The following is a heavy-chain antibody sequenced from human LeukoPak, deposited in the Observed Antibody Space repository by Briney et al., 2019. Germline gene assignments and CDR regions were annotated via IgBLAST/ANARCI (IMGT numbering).Heavy chain of an antibody. CDR2: IYYSGST. CDR1: GGSISSSSYY. CDR3: ARVPRRYGGYVRDY. V-gene: IGHV4-39*01. Sequence: SETLSLTCTVSGGSISSSSYYWGWIRQPPGKGLEWIGSIYYSGSTYYNPSLKSRVTISVDTSKNQFSLKLSSVTAADTAVYYCARVPRRYGGYVRDYWGQGTLVTVSS. D-gene: IGHD5-12*01. J-gene: IGHJ4*02.